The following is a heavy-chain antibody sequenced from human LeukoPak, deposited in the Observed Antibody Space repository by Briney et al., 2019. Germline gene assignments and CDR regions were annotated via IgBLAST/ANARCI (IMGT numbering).Heavy chain of an antibody. D-gene: IGHD5-12*01. CDR2: INHSGST. V-gene: IGHV4-34*01. CDR1: GGSFSGYY. CDR3: ARGLRRWLRDPFDY. J-gene: IGHJ4*02. Sequence: KPSETLSLTCAVYGGSFSGYYWSWIRQPPGKGLEWIGEINHSGSTNYNPSLKSRDTISVDTSKNQFSLKLSSVTAADTAVYYCARGLRRWLRDPFDYWGQGTLVTVSS.